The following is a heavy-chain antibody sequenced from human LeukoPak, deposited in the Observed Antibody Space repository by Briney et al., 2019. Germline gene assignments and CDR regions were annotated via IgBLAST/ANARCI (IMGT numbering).Heavy chain of an antibody. Sequence: SETLSLTCNVSNSAISSFYWSWIRQPPGKGLEWLGYIYYGGTTNYNSSLESRVSMLIDASRNQFSLRLAPMTAADTAVYYWARLNDFGAALDYWGQGTLVIVSS. CDR3: ARLNDFGAALDY. J-gene: IGHJ4*02. CDR1: NSAISSFY. D-gene: IGHD4-17*01. CDR2: IYYGGTT. V-gene: IGHV4-59*01.